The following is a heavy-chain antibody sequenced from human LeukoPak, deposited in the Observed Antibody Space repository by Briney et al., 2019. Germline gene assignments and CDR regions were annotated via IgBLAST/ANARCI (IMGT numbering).Heavy chain of an antibody. Sequence: APVKVSCKVSGYTLTELSMHWVRQAPGKGLEWMGGFDPEDGETIYAQKFQGRVTMTEDTSTDTAYMELSSLRSEDAAVYYCARDSPSIAVAGPRDYWGQGTLVTVSS. CDR3: ARDSPSIAVAGPRDY. J-gene: IGHJ4*02. CDR2: FDPEDGET. V-gene: IGHV1-24*01. D-gene: IGHD6-19*01. CDR1: GYTLTELS.